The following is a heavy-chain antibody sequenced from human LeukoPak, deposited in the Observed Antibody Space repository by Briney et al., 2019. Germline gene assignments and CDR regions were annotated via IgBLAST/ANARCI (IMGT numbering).Heavy chain of an antibody. Sequence: GGSLRLSCAASGFTVSSNYMSWVRQAPGKGLEWVSVIYSGGSTYYADSVKGRFTISRDNSKNTLYLQMNSLRAEDTAVYYCARDSDSGSLTFDYWGQGTLVTVSS. CDR2: IYSGGST. D-gene: IGHD1-26*01. CDR3: ARDSDSGSLTFDY. CDR1: GFTVSSNY. J-gene: IGHJ4*02. V-gene: IGHV3-53*01.